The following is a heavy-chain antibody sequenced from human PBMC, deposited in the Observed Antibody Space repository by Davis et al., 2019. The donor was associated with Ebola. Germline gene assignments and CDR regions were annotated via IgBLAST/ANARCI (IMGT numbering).Heavy chain of an antibody. D-gene: IGHD2-2*01. CDR2: IYPGYSDT. V-gene: IGHV5-51*01. CDR3: ARLSAAGYYYYYYGMDV. J-gene: IGHJ6*04. Sequence: GESLKISCKGSGYSFTSYWIGWVRQMPGKGLEWMGIIYPGYSDTRYSPSFQGQVTISADKSISTAYLQWSSLKASDTAMYYCARLSAAGYYYYYYGMDVWGKGTTVTVSS. CDR1: GYSFTSYW.